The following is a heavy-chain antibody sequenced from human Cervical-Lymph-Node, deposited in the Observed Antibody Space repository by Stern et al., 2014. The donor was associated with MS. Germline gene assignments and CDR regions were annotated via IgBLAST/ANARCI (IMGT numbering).Heavy chain of an antibody. CDR1: GASISSPDHY. CDR2: VFYRGTT. Sequence: QVQLVESGPRLVKSSQTLSLTCSVSGASISSPDHYWSWIRPRPGNGLEWIGYVFYRGTTAYHPSLESRTSISVDTSKSQFSLKLWSATAADTAVYFCARGHTYGLPPRYGMDVWGQGSTVIVSS. V-gene: IGHV4-31*03. J-gene: IGHJ6*02. CDR3: ARGHTYGLPPRYGMDV. D-gene: IGHD5-18*01.